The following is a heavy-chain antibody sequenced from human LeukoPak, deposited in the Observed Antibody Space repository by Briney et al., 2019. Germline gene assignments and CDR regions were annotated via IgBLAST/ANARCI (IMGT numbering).Heavy chain of an antibody. Sequence: GGSLRLSCAASGFTFSSYEMNWVRPAPGKGMEWVSYISSSGSTIYYADSVKGRFTISRDNAKHSLYLQMNSLRAEDTAVYYCARDGGYMESQLFDPWGQGTLVTVSS. V-gene: IGHV3-48*03. CDR3: ARDGGYMESQLFDP. J-gene: IGHJ5*02. CDR2: ISSSGSTI. CDR1: GFTFSSYE. D-gene: IGHD6-13*01.